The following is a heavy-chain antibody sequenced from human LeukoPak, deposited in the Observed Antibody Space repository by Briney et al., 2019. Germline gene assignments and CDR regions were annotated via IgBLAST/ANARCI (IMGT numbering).Heavy chain of an antibody. V-gene: IGHV4-34*01. J-gene: IGHJ3*02. CDR2: INHSGST. CDR3: ARNWAFDI. CDR1: GGSFSGYY. Sequence: SETLSLTCAVYGGSFSGYYWSWIRQPPGKGLEWIGEINHSGSTYYNPSLKSRVTISVDTSKNQFSLKLSSVTAADTAVYYCARNWAFDIWGQGTMVTVSS.